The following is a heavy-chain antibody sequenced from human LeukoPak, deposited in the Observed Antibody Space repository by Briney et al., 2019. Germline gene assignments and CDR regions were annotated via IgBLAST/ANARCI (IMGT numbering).Heavy chain of an antibody. Sequence: PSETLSLTCAVYGGSFSGYYWSWIRQPPGKGLEWIGEINHSGSTNYIPPLKSRVTISVDTSKNQFSLKLSSVTAADTAVYYCARDRTGNNWFDPWGQGTLVTVSS. J-gene: IGHJ5*02. V-gene: IGHV4-34*01. CDR3: ARDRTGNNWFDP. D-gene: IGHD1-1*01. CDR2: INHSGST. CDR1: GGSFSGYY.